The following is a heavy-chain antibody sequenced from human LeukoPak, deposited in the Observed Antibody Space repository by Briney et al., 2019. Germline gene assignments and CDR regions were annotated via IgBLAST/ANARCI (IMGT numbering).Heavy chain of an antibody. D-gene: IGHD2-15*01. V-gene: IGHV1-69*05. CDR2: IIPIFGTA. CDR3: ARVGSVVVVAATGRYNWFDP. CDR1: GGTFSSYA. J-gene: IGHJ5*02. Sequence: SVKVSCKASGGTFSSYAISWVRQAPGQGLEWMGGIIPIFGTANYAQKFQGRVTITTDESTSTAYMELSSLRSEDTAVYYCARVGSVVVVAATGRYNWFDPWGQGTLVTVSS.